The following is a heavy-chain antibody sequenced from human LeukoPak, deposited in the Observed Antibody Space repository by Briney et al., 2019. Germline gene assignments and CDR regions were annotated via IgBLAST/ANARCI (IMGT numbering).Heavy chain of an antibody. V-gene: IGHV3-53*05. CDR2: MYTGGST. CDR3: ARSGYNRFDY. J-gene: IGHJ4*02. CDR1: GFTVSSNY. D-gene: IGHD5-24*01. Sequence: GGSLRLSCAASGFTVSSNYMSWVRQAPGKGLEWVSLMYTGGSTYYADSVRGRFTISRDNSKNTLYLQMNSLRADDTAVYYCARSGYNRFDYWGQGTLVTVSS.